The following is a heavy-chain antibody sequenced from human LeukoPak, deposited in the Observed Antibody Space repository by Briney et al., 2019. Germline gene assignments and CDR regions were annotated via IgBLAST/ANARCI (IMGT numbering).Heavy chain of an antibody. V-gene: IGHV1-3*01. CDR2: INAGNGNT. CDR3: AKLAAAGLYYFDY. J-gene: IGHJ4*02. CDR1: GYTFTSYA. D-gene: IGHD6-13*01. Sequence: ASVKVSCKASGYTFTSYAMHWVRQAPGQRLEWMGWINAGNGNTKYSQKFQGRVTITADESTSTAYMELSSLRSEDTAVYYCAKLAAAGLYYFDYWGQGTLVTVSS.